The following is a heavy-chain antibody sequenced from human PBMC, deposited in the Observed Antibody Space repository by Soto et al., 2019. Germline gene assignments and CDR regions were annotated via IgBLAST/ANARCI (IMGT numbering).Heavy chain of an antibody. V-gene: IGHV1-69*13. D-gene: IGHD6-13*01. CDR1: GGTFSSYA. Sequence: ASVKVSYKASGGTFSSYAISWVRQAPGQGLEWMGVSIRIFGTANYEEKFQGRVRITAEESTSTAYMELSSLRSEDTAVYYCAKDQGSRAYGIYXWGEGTLFTVS. CDR3: AKDQGSRAYGIYX. J-gene: IGHJ4*02. CDR2: SIRIFGTA.